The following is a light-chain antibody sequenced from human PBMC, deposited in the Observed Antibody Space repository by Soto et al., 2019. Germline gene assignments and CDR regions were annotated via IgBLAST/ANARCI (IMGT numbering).Light chain of an antibody. CDR1: QSINSW. CDR2: HAS. V-gene: IGKV1-5*01. J-gene: IGKJ4*01. CDR3: QEYVYYSR. Sequence: DIQMTHSPSTLSASVRDRVTITFRASQSINSWLSWYQQSPGKAPKLLIYHASTLESGVPSRFSGSGSGTEFTLTISSLQPDDFAADYRQEYVYYSRLGGGTKVDIK.